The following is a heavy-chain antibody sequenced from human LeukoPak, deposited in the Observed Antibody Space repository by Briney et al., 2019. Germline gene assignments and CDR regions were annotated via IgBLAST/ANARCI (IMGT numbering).Heavy chain of an antibody. CDR3: AKDRSCLSLVRGVIGYFDY. V-gene: IGHV3-23*01. CDR1: GFTFSSYA. Sequence: SGGSLRLSCAASGFTFSSYAMSWVRQAPGKGLEWVSAISGSGGSTYYADSVKGRFTISRDNSKNTLYLQMNSLRAEDTAVYYCAKDRSCLSLVRGVIGYFDYWGQGTLVTVSS. D-gene: IGHD3-10*01. CDR2: ISGSGGST. J-gene: IGHJ4*02.